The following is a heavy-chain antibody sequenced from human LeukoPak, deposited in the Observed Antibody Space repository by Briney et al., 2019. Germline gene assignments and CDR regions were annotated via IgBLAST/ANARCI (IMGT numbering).Heavy chain of an antibody. J-gene: IGHJ4*02. CDR2: IIPIFGTA. CDR3: ARDQVAVAHSFDY. Sequence: AASVKVSCKASGGTFSSYAISWVRQAPGQGLEWMGGIIPIFGTANYAQKLQGRVTMTTDTSTSTAYMELRSLRSDDTAVYYCARDQVAVAHSFDYWGQGTLVTVSS. CDR1: GGTFSSYA. V-gene: IGHV1-69*05. D-gene: IGHD6-19*01.